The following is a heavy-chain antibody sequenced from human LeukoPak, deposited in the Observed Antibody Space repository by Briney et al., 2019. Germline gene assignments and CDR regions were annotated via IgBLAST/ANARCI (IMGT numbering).Heavy chain of an antibody. CDR1: GYTFTSYD. D-gene: IGHD1-26*01. CDR3: ARSLTGGSYDY. V-gene: IGHV1-46*01. Sequence: ASVKVSCKASGYTFTSYDINWVRQAPGQGLEWMGIINPSGGTASHAQTFQGRVTLTRDMSTSTLYMELSSLRSEDTAIYYCARSLTGGSYDYWGQGTMVTVSS. CDR2: INPSGGTA. J-gene: IGHJ4*02.